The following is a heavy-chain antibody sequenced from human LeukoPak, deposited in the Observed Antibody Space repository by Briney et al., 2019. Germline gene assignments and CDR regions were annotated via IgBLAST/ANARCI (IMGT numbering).Heavy chain of an antibody. J-gene: IGHJ4*02. CDR2: INPSGGST. CDR3: ARSYYDSSALGAFGY. Sequence: ASVKVSCKASGYTFTSYYMYWVRQAPGQGLEWMGIINPSGGSTSYAQKFQGRVTMTRDTSTSTVYMELSSLRSEDTAVYYCARSYYDSSALGAFGYWGQGTLVTVSS. CDR1: GYTFTSYY. D-gene: IGHD3-22*01. V-gene: IGHV1-46*01.